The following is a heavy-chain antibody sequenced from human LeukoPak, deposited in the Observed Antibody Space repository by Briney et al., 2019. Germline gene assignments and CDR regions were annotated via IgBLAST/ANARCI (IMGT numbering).Heavy chain of an antibody. Sequence: GGSLRLSCAASGFTFSSYGMHWVRQAPGKGLEWVAFIRYDGSNKYYADSVKGRFTISRDNSKNTLYLQMNSLRAEDTAVYYCAKGIRYFDWSPIDYWGQGTLVTVSS. CDR1: GFTFSSYG. V-gene: IGHV3-30*02. J-gene: IGHJ4*02. CDR3: AKGIRYFDWSPIDY. D-gene: IGHD3-9*01. CDR2: IRYDGSNK.